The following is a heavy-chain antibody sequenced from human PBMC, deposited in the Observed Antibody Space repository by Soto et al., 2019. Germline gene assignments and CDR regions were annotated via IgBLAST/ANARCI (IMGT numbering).Heavy chain of an antibody. D-gene: IGHD5-18*01. Sequence: SETLSLTCSVSGGSISSGGYSWSWIRQPPGKGLEWIGYIYHSGSTYYNPSLKSRVTISVDRSKNQFSLKLSSVTAADTAVYYCARGSDVEVDTAIVFDFWGQATLVTISS. CDR2: IYHSGST. CDR1: GGSISSGGYS. V-gene: IGHV4-30-2*01. CDR3: ARGSDVEVDTAIVFDF. J-gene: IGHJ5*01.